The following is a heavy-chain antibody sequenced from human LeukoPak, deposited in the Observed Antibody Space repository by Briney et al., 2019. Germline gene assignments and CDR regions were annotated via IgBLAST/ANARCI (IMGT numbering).Heavy chain of an antibody. CDR3: ARGPYYDFWSGLNP. Sequence: ASVKVSCKASGYTFTGYYMHWVRQAPGQGPEWMGWIDPNSGGTNYAQKFQGRVTMTRDTSISTAYMELSRLRSDDTAVYYCARGPYYDFWSGLNPWGQGTLVTVSS. V-gene: IGHV1-2*02. D-gene: IGHD3-3*01. J-gene: IGHJ5*02. CDR1: GYTFTGYY. CDR2: IDPNSGGT.